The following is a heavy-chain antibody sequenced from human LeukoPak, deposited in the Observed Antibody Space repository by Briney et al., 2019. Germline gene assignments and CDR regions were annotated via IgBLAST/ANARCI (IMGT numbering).Heavy chain of an antibody. D-gene: IGHD3-22*01. Sequence: SVKVSCKASGGTFSSYAISWVRQPPGQGLEWMGGIIPIFGTANYAQKFPGRVTITTDESTSTAYMELSSLRSEDTAVYYCARDGSSGSLDYWGQGTLVTVSS. CDR3: ARDGSSGSLDY. J-gene: IGHJ4*02. CDR2: IIPIFGTA. V-gene: IGHV1-69*05. CDR1: GGTFSSYA.